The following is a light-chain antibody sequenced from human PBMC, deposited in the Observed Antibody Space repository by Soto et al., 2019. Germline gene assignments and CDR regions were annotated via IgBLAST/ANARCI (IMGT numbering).Light chain of an antibody. CDR1: QSVSSSY. CDR3: QQYGSSPET. J-gene: IGKJ1*01. Sequence: DIVLTQSPGTLSLSPGERATLSCRASQSVSSSYLAWYQQKPGQAPRLLIYGASSRATGIPDRFSGGGSGTDFTLTISRLEPEDFAVYYCQQYGSSPETFGQGTKVDIK. CDR2: GAS. V-gene: IGKV3-20*01.